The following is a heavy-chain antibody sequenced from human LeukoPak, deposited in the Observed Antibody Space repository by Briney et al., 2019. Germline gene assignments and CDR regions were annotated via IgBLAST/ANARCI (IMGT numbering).Heavy chain of an antibody. J-gene: IGHJ5*02. CDR1: GGTFSSYA. V-gene: IGHV1-69*13. CDR3: ASSPDRYCSGGSCYISRQLWLQP. Sequence: SVKVSCKASGGTFSSYAISWVRQAPGQGLEWMGGIIPIFGTANYAQKFQGRVTITADESTSTAYMELSSLRSEDTAVYYCASSPDRYCSGGSCYISRQLWLQPWGQGTLVTVSS. CDR2: IIPIFGTA. D-gene: IGHD2-15*01.